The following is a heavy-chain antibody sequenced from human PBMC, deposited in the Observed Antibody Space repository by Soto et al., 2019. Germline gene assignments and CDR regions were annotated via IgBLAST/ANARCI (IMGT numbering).Heavy chain of an antibody. V-gene: IGHV3-21*01. CDR3: ASLSRRVATIEADY. Sequence: GGSLRLSCAASGFTFNSYSMNWVRQAPGKGLEWVSSISSSSSYIYYADSVKGRFTISRDNAKNSLYLQMNSLRAEDTAVYYCASLSRRVATIEADYWGQGTLVTVSS. CDR1: GFTFNSYS. CDR2: ISSSSSYI. D-gene: IGHD5-12*01. J-gene: IGHJ4*02.